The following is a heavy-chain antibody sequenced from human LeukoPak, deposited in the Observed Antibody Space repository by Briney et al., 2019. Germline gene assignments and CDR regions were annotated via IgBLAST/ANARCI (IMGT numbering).Heavy chain of an antibody. D-gene: IGHD2-2*01. CDR3: AKDRWVTDIVVVPAAKGGMDV. CDR1: GFTFSSYA. V-gene: IGHV3-23*01. Sequence: PGGSLRLSCAASGFTFSSYAMSWVRQAPGKGLEWVSAISGSGGSAYYADSVKGRFTISRDNSKNTLYLQMNSLRAEGTAVYYCAKDRWVTDIVVVPAAKGGMDVWGKGTTVTVSS. CDR2: ISGSGGSA. J-gene: IGHJ6*04.